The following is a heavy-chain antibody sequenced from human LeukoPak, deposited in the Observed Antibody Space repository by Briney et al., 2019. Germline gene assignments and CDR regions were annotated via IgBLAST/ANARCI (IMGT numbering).Heavy chain of an antibody. Sequence: GGSLRLSCAASGFTFSDYYMSWIRQAPGKGPEWVSYISSSSSTIYYVDSVKGRFTISRDNAKNSLYLQMNSLRAEDTAVYHCVRFVLVAAAGRSSGFDAWGQGTLVTVSS. CDR3: VRFVLVAAAGRSSGFDA. CDR1: GFTFSDYY. V-gene: IGHV3-11*01. CDR2: ISSSSSTI. D-gene: IGHD6-13*01. J-gene: IGHJ5*02.